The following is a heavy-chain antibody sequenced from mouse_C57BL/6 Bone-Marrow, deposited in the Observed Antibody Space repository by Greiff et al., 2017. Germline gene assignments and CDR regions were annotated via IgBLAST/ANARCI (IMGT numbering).Heavy chain of an antibody. J-gene: IGHJ2*01. Sequence: VQLQQSGAELVRPGASVKLSCTASGFNIKDDYMHWVKQRPEQGLEWIGWIDPENGDTEYASKFQGKATITADTSSNTAYLQLSSLTSEDTAVYYCTTEVWYVDYWGQGTTLTVSS. CDR2: IDPENGDT. V-gene: IGHV14-4*01. CDR1: GFNIKDDY. CDR3: TTEVWYVDY. D-gene: IGHD2-10*02.